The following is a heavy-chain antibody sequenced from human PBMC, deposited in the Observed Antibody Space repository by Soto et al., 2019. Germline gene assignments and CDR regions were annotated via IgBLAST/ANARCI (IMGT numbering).Heavy chain of an antibody. CDR1: GGSISSNGYY. CDR2: IYHSGST. V-gene: IGHV4-31*03. J-gene: IGHJ5*02. CDR3: ARDGGTAMVLDP. D-gene: IGHD5-18*01. Sequence: QVQLQESGPGLVKPSQILSLTCTVSGGSISSNGYYWNWIRQYPGKGLEWIGYIYHSGSTYYNPSLKSRVTISLDTSKNRFSLNLSSVTAADTAMYYCARDGGTAMVLDPWGQGTLVTVSS.